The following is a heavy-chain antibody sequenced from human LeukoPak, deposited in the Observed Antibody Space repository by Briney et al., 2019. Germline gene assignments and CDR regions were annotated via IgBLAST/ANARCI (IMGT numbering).Heavy chain of an antibody. V-gene: IGHV1-69*06. CDR1: GGTFSRHA. CDR2: IVPIFGTA. Sequence: GASVKVSCKASGGTFSRHAISWVRQAPGQGLEWMGGIVPIFGTANYAQKFQGRVTIIADKSTSTAYMELSSLRSEDTAVYYCARDSSRARNYNWFGTWGQGTLVTVSS. J-gene: IGHJ5*02. CDR3: ARDSSRARNYNWFGT. D-gene: IGHD6-6*01.